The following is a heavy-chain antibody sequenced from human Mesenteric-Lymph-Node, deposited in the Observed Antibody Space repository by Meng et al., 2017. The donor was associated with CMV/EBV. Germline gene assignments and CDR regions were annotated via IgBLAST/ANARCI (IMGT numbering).Heavy chain of an antibody. V-gene: IGHV1-69*10. J-gene: IGHJ6*02. CDR1: GGTFSSYA. CDR2: IIPILGIA. CDR3: ARVYCSSTSCPRRYYYGMDV. D-gene: IGHD2-2*01. Sequence: LVKVSCKASGGTFSSYAISWVRQAPGQGLEWMGGIIPILGIANYAQKFQGRVTITADKSTSTAYMELSSLRSEDTAVYYCARVYCSSTSCPRRYYYGMDVWGQGTTVTVSS.